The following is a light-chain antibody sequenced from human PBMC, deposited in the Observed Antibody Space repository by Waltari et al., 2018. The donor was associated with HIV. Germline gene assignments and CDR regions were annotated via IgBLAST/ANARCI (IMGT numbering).Light chain of an antibody. CDR3: CSYAGSTTWV. CDR1: SSDVGSYNL. J-gene: IGLJ3*02. Sequence: QSALTQPASVSGSPGQSITNSCTGTSSDVGSYNLVSWYQQHPGEAPKLMIYEVGKRPSGVSNRFSGSKSGNTASLTISGLQAEDEADYYGCSYAGSTTWVFGGGTRLTVL. V-gene: IGLV2-23*02. CDR2: EVG.